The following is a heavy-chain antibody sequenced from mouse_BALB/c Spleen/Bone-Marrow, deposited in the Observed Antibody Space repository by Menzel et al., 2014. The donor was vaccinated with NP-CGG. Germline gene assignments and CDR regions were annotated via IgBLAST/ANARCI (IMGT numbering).Heavy chain of an antibody. CDR3: AKPTVVAHFDY. CDR1: GYTFSSYT. Sequence: VKLMESAAELARPGASVKMSCMAFGYTFSSYTMHWVKQRPGQDLEWIGLINPSSDYTEYNQKFKDKTTLTADKSSNTAYMQLSSLTTEDSAVYYCAKPTVVAHFDYWGQGTTLTVSS. CDR2: INPSSDYT. J-gene: IGHJ2*01. V-gene: IGHV1-4*02. D-gene: IGHD1-1*01.